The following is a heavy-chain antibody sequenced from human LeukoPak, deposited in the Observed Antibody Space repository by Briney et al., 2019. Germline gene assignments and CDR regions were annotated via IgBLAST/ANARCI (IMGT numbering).Heavy chain of an antibody. CDR2: VWYDESNK. D-gene: IGHD3-22*01. CDR1: GFTFRSYD. CDR3: AREDSSGAFDI. V-gene: IGHV3-33*01. Sequence: PGRSLRLSCAASGFTFRSYDMHWVRQAPGKELEWVAVVWYDESNKYYVDSVKGRFTISRDNSKNTLYLQMNSLRVEDTALYYCAREDSSGAFDIWGQGTMVTVSS. J-gene: IGHJ3*02.